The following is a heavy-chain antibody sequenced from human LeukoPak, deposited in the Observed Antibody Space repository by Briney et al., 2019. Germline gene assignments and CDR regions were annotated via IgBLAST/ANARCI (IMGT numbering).Heavy chain of an antibody. V-gene: IGHV3-23*01. D-gene: IGHD6-13*01. CDR1: GFTCSSYA. CDR2: ISGSGGST. Sequence: GGSPRLSCAASGFTCSSYAMSWVRQAPGKGLEWVSAISGSGGSTYYADSVKGRFTISRDNSKNTLYLQMNSLRAEDTAVYYCAKVRGSSWYYSDWGQGTLVTVSS. J-gene: IGHJ4*02. CDR3: AKVRGSSWYYSD.